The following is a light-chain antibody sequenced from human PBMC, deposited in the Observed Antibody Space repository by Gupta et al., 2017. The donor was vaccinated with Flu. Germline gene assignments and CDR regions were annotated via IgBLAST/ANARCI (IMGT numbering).Light chain of an antibody. J-gene: IGKJ2*01. CDR2: DAS. CDR1: QSVSSY. V-gene: IGKV3-11*01. Sequence: EIVLTQSPATLSLSPGERATLSCRASQSVSSYLAWYQQKPGQAPRLLIYDASNRATGIPAMFSGSVSGTDFTLTISSLEPEDFAVYYCQQRSNWPVTFGQGTKLEIK. CDR3: QQRSNWPVT.